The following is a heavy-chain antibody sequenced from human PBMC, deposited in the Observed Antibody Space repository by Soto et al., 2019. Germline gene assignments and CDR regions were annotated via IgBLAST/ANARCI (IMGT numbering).Heavy chain of an antibody. CDR2: ISGSGGNI. J-gene: IGHJ4*02. D-gene: IGHD2-15*01. V-gene: IGHV3-64D*06. Sequence: GWSLRLSCSGSGFTFSHHSLYWVRQPPGKGLQCVSSISGSGGNIYYAESVKGRFTISRDNSKNTLYLQMTSLSSEDSAVYYCVKVSGYCTGGSCFSYFDYWGQGTPVTVSS. CDR1: GFTFSHHS. CDR3: VKVSGYCTGGSCFSYFDY.